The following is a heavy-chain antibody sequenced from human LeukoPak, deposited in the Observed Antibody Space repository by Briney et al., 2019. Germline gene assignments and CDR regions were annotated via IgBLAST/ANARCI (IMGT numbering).Heavy chain of an antibody. CDR3: ARYYDYDSRGYYYYFDY. D-gene: IGHD3-22*01. Sequence: GGSLRLSCAASGFTFSSHAMSWVRQAPGKGLEWVSAISGSGGSTYSADSVKGRFTISRDNAKNSLYLQMNSLRAEDTALYYCARYYDYDSRGYYYYFDYWGQGTLVTVSS. CDR1: GFTFSSHA. CDR2: ISGSGGST. V-gene: IGHV3-23*01. J-gene: IGHJ4*02.